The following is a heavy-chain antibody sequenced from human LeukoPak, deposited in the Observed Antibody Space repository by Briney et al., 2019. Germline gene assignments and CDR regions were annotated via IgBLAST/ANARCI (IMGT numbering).Heavy chain of an antibody. CDR3: ARPGRSAALRPEYYYYGMDV. J-gene: IGHJ6*02. CDR2: IIPILGIA. V-gene: IGHV1-69*04. CDR1: GGTFSSYA. Sequence: ASVKVSCKASGGTFSSYAISWVRQDPGQGLEWMGRIIPILGIANYAQKFQGRVTITADKSTSTAYMELSSLRSEDTAVYYCARPGRSAALRPEYYYYGMDVWGQGTTVTVSS. D-gene: IGHD2-15*01.